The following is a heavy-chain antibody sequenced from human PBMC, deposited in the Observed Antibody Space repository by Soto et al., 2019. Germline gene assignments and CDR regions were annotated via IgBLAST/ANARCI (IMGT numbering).Heavy chain of an antibody. V-gene: IGHV4-59*01. CDR2: IYYSGST. CDR1: GGSISSYY. Sequence: QVQLQESGPGLVKPSETLSLTCTVSGGSISSYYWSWIRQPPGKGLEWIGYIYYSGSTNYNPSLKRRLPIPVTPPKNQFPLKLSSVTAADTAVYYCARLEIVASWYFDLWGRGTLVTVSS. J-gene: IGHJ2*01. CDR3: ARLEIVASWYFDL. D-gene: IGHD3-22*01.